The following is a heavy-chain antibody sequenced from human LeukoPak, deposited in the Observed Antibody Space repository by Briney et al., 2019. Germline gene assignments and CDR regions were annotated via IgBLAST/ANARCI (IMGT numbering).Heavy chain of an antibody. D-gene: IGHD3-10*01. CDR2: ISGSGGST. CDR1: GFTFSSYG. J-gene: IGHJ4*02. CDR3: ASLRSNLWFGEFYFDY. V-gene: IGHV3-23*01. Sequence: PGGTLRLSCAASGFTFSSYGMSWVRQAPGKGLEWVSAISGSGGSTYYADSVKGRFTISRDNAKNSLYLQMNSLRAEDTAVYYCASLRSNLWFGEFYFDYWGQGTLVTVSS.